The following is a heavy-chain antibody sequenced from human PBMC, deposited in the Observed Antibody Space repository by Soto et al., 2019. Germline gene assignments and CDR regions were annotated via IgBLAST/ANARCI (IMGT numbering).Heavy chain of an antibody. V-gene: IGHV1-18*01. Sequence: QIQLVQSGAEVKKPGASVKVSCKASGYTFTSYRINWVRQAPGQGPEWMGWISANNGNTNYAQKLQGRVTMTTDTPTNTAYMDQRSVRSDGTGVYYCARYSAIAVAGLYYDVFDIWGQGTMVTVPS. D-gene: IGHD6-19*01. CDR1: GYTFTSYR. CDR3: ARYSAIAVAGLYYDVFDI. J-gene: IGHJ3*02. CDR2: ISANNGNT.